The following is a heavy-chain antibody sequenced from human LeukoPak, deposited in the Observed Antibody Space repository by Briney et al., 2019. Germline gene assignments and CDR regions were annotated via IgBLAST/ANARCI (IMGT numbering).Heavy chain of an antibody. J-gene: IGHJ4*02. D-gene: IGHD1-26*01. V-gene: IGHV4-59*01. CDR3: ARGATPYYYFDS. CDR2: IYYIGST. CDR1: GGSISNYY. Sequence: SETLSLTCTISGGSISNYYWNWIRQSPGKGLEWIGYIYYIGSTNYNPSLKSRVAISLDTSNNLFSLKLTSVTAAETAVYYCARGATPYYYFDSWGQGTLVTVSS.